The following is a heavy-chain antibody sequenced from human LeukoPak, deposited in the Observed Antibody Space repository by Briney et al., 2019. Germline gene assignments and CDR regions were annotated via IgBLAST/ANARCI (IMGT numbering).Heavy chain of an antibody. CDR1: GFTFSSYG. CDR2: IRYDGSNK. D-gene: IGHD5-18*01. CDR3: AKDKMGAMVTCLDY. J-gene: IGHJ4*02. Sequence: GGSLRLSCAASGFTFSSYGVHWVRQAPGKGLEWVAFIRYDGSNKYYADSVKGRFTTSRDNSKNTLYLQMNSLRAEDTAVYYCAKDKMGAMVTCLDYWGQGTLVTVSS. V-gene: IGHV3-30*02.